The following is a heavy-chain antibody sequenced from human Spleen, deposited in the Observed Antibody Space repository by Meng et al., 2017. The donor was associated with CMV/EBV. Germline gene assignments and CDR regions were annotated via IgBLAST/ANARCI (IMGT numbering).Heavy chain of an antibody. CDR3: ARDRIPGIRAYYFDY. CDR2: IYTSGST. CDR1: GGSISSYY. V-gene: IGHV4-4*07. D-gene: IGHD3-3*02. J-gene: IGHJ4*02. Sequence: QVQLEESGPGLVKPSETLSLTCTGSGGSISSYYWSWIRQPAGKGLEWIGRIYTSGSTNYNPSLKSRVTMSVDTSKNQFSLKLSSVTAADTAVYYCARDRIPGIRAYYFDYWGQGTLVTVSS.